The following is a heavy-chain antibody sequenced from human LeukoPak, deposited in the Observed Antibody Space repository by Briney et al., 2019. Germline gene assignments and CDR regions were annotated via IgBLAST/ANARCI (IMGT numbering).Heavy chain of an antibody. CDR2: IYYSGST. V-gene: IGHV4-59*08. D-gene: IGHD3-10*01. CDR1: GGSIIIYY. J-gene: IGHJ4*02. CDR3: ARQRLLWFGESNSGFDY. Sequence: PSETLSLTCTVSGGSIIIYYWNWIRQPPGKGLEWIGYIYYSGSTDYNPSLKSRVSMSVDTSKNQFSLKLSSVTATDTAVYYCARQRLLWFGESNSGFDYWGQGTLVTVSS.